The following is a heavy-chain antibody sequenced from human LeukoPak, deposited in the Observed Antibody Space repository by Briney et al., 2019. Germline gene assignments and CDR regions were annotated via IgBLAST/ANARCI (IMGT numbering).Heavy chain of an antibody. J-gene: IGHJ4*02. CDR2: IYYSGST. CDR1: GGSISSYY. CDR3: ARDGWGGSTFDY. D-gene: IGHD5-12*01. Sequence: SETLSPTCTVSGGSISSYYWNWIRQPPGKGLEWIGYIYYSGSTNYNPSLKSRVTISVDTSKNQFSLKLSSVTAADTAVYYSARDGWGGSTFDYWGQGTLVTVSS. V-gene: IGHV4-59*01.